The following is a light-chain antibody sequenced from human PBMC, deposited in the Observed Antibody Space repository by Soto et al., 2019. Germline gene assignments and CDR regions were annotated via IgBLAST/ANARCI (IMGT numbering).Light chain of an antibody. CDR2: GAS. CDR3: QQYGSSGT. CDR1: QTVTSGY. J-gene: IGKJ1*01. Sequence: IVLTQSPDTLSLSPGERATLSCRASQTVTSGYLAWYQQKPGQAPRLLIYGASNRATGIPDRFSGSGSGTDFTLTISRLEPEDFAVYYCQQYGSSGTFGQGTKVDIK. V-gene: IGKV3-20*01.